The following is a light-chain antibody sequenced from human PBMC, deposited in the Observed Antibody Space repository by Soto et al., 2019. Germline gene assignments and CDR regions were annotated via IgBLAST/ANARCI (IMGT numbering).Light chain of an antibody. J-gene: IGLJ1*01. CDR2: EVS. Sequence: QSALAQPASVSVSPGQSITVSCTGTSSDVGFYNYVSWYQQHPGKAPKLMIYEVSNRPSGVSNRFSGSKSGNTASLTISGLQAEDEADYYCSSYTTSSTLVFGTGTKATV. CDR3: SSYTTSSTLV. V-gene: IGLV2-14*01. CDR1: SSDVGFYNY.